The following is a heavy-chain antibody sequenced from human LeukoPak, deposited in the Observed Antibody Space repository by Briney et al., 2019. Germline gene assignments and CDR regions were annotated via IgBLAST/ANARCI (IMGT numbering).Heavy chain of an antibody. D-gene: IGHD2-15*01. J-gene: IGHJ4*02. CDR3: ARDRGVVVAATLDY. CDR2: ISSSGSTI. CDR1: GFTFSSYE. Sequence: PGGSLRLSCAASGFTFSSYEMNWVRQAPGKGLGWVSYISSSGSTIYYADSVKGRFTISRDNAKNSLYLQMNSLRAEDTALYYCARDRGVVVAATLDYWGQGTLVTVSS. V-gene: IGHV3-48*03.